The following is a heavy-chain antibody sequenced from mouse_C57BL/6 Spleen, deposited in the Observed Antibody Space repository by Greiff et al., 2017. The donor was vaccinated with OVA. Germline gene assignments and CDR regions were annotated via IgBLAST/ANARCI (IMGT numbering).Heavy chain of an antibody. CDR2: IDPEDGDT. CDR3: TTITTVVAPYYYAMDY. V-gene: IGHV14-1*01. Sequence: VQLQQSGAELVRPGASVKLSCTSSGFNIKDYYMHWVKQRPEPGLEWIGMIDPEDGDTEYAPKFQGKATMTADTSSNTAYLQLSSLTSEDTAVYYWTTITTVVAPYYYAMDYWGQGTSVTVSS. CDR1: GFNIKDYY. J-gene: IGHJ4*01. D-gene: IGHD1-1*01.